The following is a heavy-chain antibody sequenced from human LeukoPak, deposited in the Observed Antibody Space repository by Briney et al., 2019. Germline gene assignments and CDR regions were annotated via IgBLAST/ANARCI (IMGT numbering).Heavy chain of an antibody. CDR3: ARRRYNWNAIDY. D-gene: IGHD1-20*01. CDR2: ISSSGNII. J-gene: IGHJ4*02. Sequence: GGSLRLSCAASGFTFSDYYMSWIRQAPGKGLEWVSYISSSGNIIYHADSVKGRFTISRDNAKNSLYLQMNSLRAEDTAVYYCARRRYNWNAIDYWGQGTLVTVSS. V-gene: IGHV3-11*01. CDR1: GFTFSDYY.